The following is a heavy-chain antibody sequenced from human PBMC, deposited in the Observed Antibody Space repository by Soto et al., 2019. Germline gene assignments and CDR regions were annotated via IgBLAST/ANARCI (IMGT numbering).Heavy chain of an antibody. V-gene: IGHV4-59*12. Sequence: SETLSLTCTVSGGSISNYFWHWIRQPPGKGLEWIGYIYYSGSTNYNPSLKSRVTISVDRSKNQFSLKLSSVTAADTAVYYCARTPDIWGQGTMVTVSS. CDR1: GGSISNYF. CDR3: ARTPDI. J-gene: IGHJ3*02. CDR2: IYYSGST.